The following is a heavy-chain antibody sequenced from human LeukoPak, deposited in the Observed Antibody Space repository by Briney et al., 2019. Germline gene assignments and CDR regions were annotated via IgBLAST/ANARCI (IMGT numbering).Heavy chain of an antibody. J-gene: IGHJ4*02. CDR3: AKDIGSSGYYNHFDY. D-gene: IGHD3-22*01. V-gene: IGHV3-9*03. CDR1: GFTFDDYA. Sequence: GGSLRLSCVASGFTFDDYALHWVRQAPGKGLEWVSGISWNSGRINYADAVKGRFTISRDNAKNSLYLQMNSLRAEDMALYYCAKDIGSSGYYNHFDYWGQGTLVTVSS. CDR2: ISWNSGRI.